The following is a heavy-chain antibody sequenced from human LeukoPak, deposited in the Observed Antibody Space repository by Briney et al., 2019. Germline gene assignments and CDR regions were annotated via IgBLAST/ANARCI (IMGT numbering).Heavy chain of an antibody. CDR2: ISGSGGST. CDR1: GFTFSSYA. V-gene: IGHV3-23*01. J-gene: IGHJ5*02. D-gene: IGHD3-3*01. CDR3: AKLLNYDFWSGYPNGNWFDP. Sequence: GGSLRLSCAASGFTFSSYAMSWVRQAPGKGLEWVSAISGSGGSTYYADSVKGRFTISRDNSKNTLCLQMNSLRAEDTAVYYCAKLLNYDFWSGYPNGNWFDPWGQGTLVTVSS.